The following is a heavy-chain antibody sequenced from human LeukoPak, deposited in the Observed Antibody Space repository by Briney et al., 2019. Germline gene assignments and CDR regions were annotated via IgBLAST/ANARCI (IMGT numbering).Heavy chain of an antibody. J-gene: IGHJ4*02. Sequence: GGSLRLSCAASGFTFSSYWMSWVRQAPGKGLEWVANLKQDGSEKYYVDSVKGRFTISRDNAKNSLYLQMNSLRAEDTAVYYRARLLPVGPGAFDYWGQGTLVTVSS. D-gene: IGHD1-26*01. V-gene: IGHV3-7*01. CDR3: ARLLPVGPGAFDY. CDR2: LKQDGSEK. CDR1: GFTFSSYW.